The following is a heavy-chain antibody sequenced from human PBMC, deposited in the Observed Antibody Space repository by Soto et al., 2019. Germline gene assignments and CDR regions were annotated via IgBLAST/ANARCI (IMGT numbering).Heavy chain of an antibody. CDR1: GYSISTGFN. Sequence: SETLSLTCAVSGYSISTGFNWAWIRQPPGKGLEWIGSIYHSGSTYYNLSLKSRVTISSDASKNQISLKLSSVTAADTAVYYCAGDRPHLHETTGRIDSWGQGMLVTVS. J-gene: IGHJ4*02. CDR2: IYHSGST. V-gene: IGHV4-38-2*02. D-gene: IGHD1-7*01. CDR3: AGDRPHLHETTGRIDS.